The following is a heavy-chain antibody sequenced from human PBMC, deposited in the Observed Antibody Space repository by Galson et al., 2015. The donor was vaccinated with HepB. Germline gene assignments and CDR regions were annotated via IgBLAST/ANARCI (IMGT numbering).Heavy chain of an antibody. CDR1: GFTFSSYA. V-gene: IGHV3-23*01. D-gene: IGHD6-13*01. J-gene: IGHJ5*02. CDR3: AKDRRQQLVHWFDP. Sequence: SLRLSCAASGFTFSSYAMSWVHQAPGKGLEWVSAISGSGGSTYYADSVKGRFTISRDNSKNTLYLQMNSLRAEDTAVYYCAKDRRQQLVHWFDPWGQGTLVTVSS. CDR2: ISGSGGST.